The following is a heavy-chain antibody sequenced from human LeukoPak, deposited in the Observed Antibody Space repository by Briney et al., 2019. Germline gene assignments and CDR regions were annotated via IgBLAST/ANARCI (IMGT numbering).Heavy chain of an antibody. Sequence: SETLSLPCTVSGGSISSYYWSWIRQPPGKGLEWIGYIYYSGSTNYNPSLKSRVTISVDTSKNQFSLKLSSVTAADTAVYYCARDYCSGGSCHNWFDPWGQGTLVTVSS. CDR3: ARDYCSGGSCHNWFDP. J-gene: IGHJ5*02. CDR2: IYYSGST. D-gene: IGHD2-15*01. CDR1: GGSISSYY. V-gene: IGHV4-59*01.